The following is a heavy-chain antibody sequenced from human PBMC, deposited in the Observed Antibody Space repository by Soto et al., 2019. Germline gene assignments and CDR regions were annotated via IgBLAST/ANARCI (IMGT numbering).Heavy chain of an antibody. CDR1: GYTFTSYG. Sequence: ASVKVSCKASGYTFTSYGISWVRQAPGQGLEWMGWISAYNGNTNYAQKLQGRVTMTTDTSTSTAYMELRSLRSDDTAVYYCARDYCSGGSCYSDFQHWGQGTPVTVSS. CDR3: ARDYCSGGSCYSDFQH. D-gene: IGHD2-15*01. CDR2: ISAYNGNT. V-gene: IGHV1-18*01. J-gene: IGHJ1*01.